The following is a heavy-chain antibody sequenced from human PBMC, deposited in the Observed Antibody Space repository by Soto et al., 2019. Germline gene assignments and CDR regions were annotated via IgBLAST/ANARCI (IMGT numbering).Heavy chain of an antibody. J-gene: IGHJ4*02. CDR3: ARDQQWLVPVPLNVDF. Sequence: QVQLVQSGAEVQKPGASVKVSCKASGYTFRDYGISWVRQAPGQGLEWMGWISAFNGNTNYTKKFQDRVTVTTDTSTNTAYMELRSLRSDDTAVYYCARDQQWLVPVPLNVDFWGPGTPVIVS. D-gene: IGHD6-19*01. CDR2: ISAFNGNT. V-gene: IGHV1-18*01. CDR1: GYTFRDYG.